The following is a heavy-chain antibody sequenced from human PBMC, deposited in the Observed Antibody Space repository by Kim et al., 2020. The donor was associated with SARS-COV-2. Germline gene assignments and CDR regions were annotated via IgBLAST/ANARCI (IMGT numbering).Heavy chain of an antibody. V-gene: IGHV4-59*13. CDR2: IYYSGST. CDR1: GGSISSYY. Sequence: SETLSLTCTVSGGSISSYYWSWIRQPPRKGLEWIGYIYYSGSTNYNPSLKSRVTISVDTSKNQFSLKLSSVTAADTAVYYCARVLGGPWNTNAFDIWGQGTMVTVSS. D-gene: IGHD1-1*01. CDR3: ARVLGGPWNTNAFDI. J-gene: IGHJ3*02.